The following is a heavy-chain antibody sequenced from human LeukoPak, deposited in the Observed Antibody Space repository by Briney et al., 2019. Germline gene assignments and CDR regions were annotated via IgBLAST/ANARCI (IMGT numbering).Heavy chain of an antibody. D-gene: IGHD3-10*01. CDR1: GFTFSSYA. CDR2: IGADGITT. V-gene: IGHV3-23*01. Sequence: GGSLRLSCAASGFTFSSYAMSWVRQAPGKGLEWVSVIGADGITTYYTDSVQGRFTISRDNSKNTLYLQMNSLRAEDSAVYYCARDRRRITMVRGVIITGAFDIWGQGTMVTVSS. CDR3: ARDRRRITMVRGVIITGAFDI. J-gene: IGHJ3*02.